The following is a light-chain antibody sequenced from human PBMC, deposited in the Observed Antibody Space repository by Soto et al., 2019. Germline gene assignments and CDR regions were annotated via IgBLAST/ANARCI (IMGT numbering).Light chain of an antibody. J-gene: IGKJ1*01. CDR2: DTS. CDR1: QSISGRY. CDR3: QCHDSSPTWT. Sequence: EVVLTQSPATLSLSPGETATLSCRASQSISGRYLAWYQQKGGQAPRLLIYDTSSRATGIPDRFSGSGSGADFTLTISRLEHEDVAVYYCQCHDSSPTWTFGQGTKVDIK. V-gene: IGKV3-20*01.